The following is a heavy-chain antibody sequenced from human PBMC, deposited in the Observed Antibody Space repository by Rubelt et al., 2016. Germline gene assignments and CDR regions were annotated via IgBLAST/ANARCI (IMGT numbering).Heavy chain of an antibody. J-gene: IGHJ5*02. D-gene: IGHD5-18*01. CDR1: GFTFDDYA. V-gene: IGHV3-43D*03. Sequence: EVQLVESGGGLVQPGGSLRLSCAASGFTFDDYAMHWVRQAPGKGLEWVSLISWDGGSTYYADSVKGRFTIARDNSKNTLYLQMNSLRAEDTAVYYCAREGGYSDGYNWFDPWGQGTLVTVSS. CDR2: ISWDGGST. CDR3: AREGGYSDGYNWFDP.